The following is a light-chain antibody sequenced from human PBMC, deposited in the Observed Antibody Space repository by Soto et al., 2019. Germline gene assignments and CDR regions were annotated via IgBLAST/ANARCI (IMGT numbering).Light chain of an antibody. CDR3: QQFSSYPLT. CDR2: DAS. CDR1: QSVRTY. J-gene: IGKJ4*01. Sequence: EIVLTQSPATLSLSPGERATLSCRASQSVRTYLAWYQVKPGQAPRLLIYDASSRATGIPDRFSGGGSGTDFTLTISRLEPEDFAVYYCQQFSSYPLTFGGGTKVDIK. V-gene: IGKV3-20*01.